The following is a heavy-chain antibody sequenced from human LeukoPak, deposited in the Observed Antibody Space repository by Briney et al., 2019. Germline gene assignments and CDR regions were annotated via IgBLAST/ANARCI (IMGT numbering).Heavy chain of an antibody. Sequence: PSETLSLTCAVYGGSFSGYYWSWIRQPPGQGLEWIGYIYYSGSTSYNPSLKSRVTITVDTSKNQFSLKLSSVTAADTAVYYCARYCSGGSCNSWFDAWGQGTLVTVSS. CDR3: ARYCSGGSCNSWFDA. J-gene: IGHJ5*02. CDR1: GGSFSGYY. V-gene: IGHV4-59*01. D-gene: IGHD2-15*01. CDR2: IYYSGST.